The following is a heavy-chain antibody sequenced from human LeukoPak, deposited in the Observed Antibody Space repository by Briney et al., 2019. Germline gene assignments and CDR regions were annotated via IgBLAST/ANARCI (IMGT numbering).Heavy chain of an antibody. CDR1: GFNFRDYH. Sequence: PGGPLRLSCTASGFNFRDYHMRWIRQAPGKGLEWVAYIFESRSYTNYAESRQGRFSIARDNGENSLYLQMHSRRDEDTAVYYCARDGGRDSTYLRYYWRRGPLVTVSS. V-gene: IGHV3-11*06. CDR3: ARDGGRDSTYLRYY. J-gene: IGHJ4*02. CDR2: IFESRSYT. D-gene: IGHD2/OR15-2a*01.